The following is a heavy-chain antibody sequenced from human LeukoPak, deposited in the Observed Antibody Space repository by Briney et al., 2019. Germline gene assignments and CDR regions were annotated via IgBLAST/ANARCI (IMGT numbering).Heavy chain of an antibody. CDR3: AKATAKYYFDC. D-gene: IGHD6-25*01. CDR1: GFTFSSYG. J-gene: IGHJ4*02. V-gene: IGHV3-23*01. Sequence: GGSLRLSCAASGFTFSSYGMTWVRQAPGKGLEWVSAISGSGGSTYYADSVKGRFTISRDNSKNTLYLQMNSLRAEDTAVYYCAKATAKYYFDCWGQGTLVTVSS. CDR2: ISGSGGST.